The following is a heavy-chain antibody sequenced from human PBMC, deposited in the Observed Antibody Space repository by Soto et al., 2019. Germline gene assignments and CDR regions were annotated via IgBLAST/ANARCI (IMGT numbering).Heavy chain of an antibody. V-gene: IGHV3-21*01. CDR2: ISSSSSYI. CDR3: ASWPGTPHYYYMDI. Sequence: EVQLVESGGGLVKPGGSLRLSCAASGFTFSSYSMNWVRQAPGKELEWVSSISSSSSYIYYTDSVKGRFTISRDNAKNSLYLQVNSLRAEDTAVYYCASWPGTPHYYYMDIWGKGTTVTVSS. J-gene: IGHJ6*03. D-gene: IGHD1-1*01. CDR1: GFTFSSYS.